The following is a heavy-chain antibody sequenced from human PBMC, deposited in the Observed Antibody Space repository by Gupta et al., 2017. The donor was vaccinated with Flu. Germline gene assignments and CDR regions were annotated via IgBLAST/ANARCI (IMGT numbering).Heavy chain of an antibody. CDR3: ARERRMATIRGASYYFDY. J-gene: IGHJ4*02. D-gene: IGHD5-12*01. V-gene: IGHV3-33*01. CDR1: GFTFSSYG. CDR2: IWYDGSNK. Sequence: QVQLVESGGGVVQPGRSLRLSCAASGFTFSSYGMHWVRQAPGKGLEWVAVIWYDGSNKYYADSVKGRFTISRDNSKNTLYLQMNSLRAEDTAVYYCARERRMATIRGASYYFDYWGQGTLVTVSS.